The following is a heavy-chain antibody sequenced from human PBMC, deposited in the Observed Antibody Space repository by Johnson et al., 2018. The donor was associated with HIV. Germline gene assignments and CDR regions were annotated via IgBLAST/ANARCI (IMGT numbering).Heavy chain of an antibody. CDR2: ISSSGSTI. CDR3: ARDDYYDTSNHLDI. V-gene: IGHV3-11*04. Sequence: QVQLVESGGGLVKPGGSLRLSCAASGFTFSDYYMSWIRQAPGTGLEWLSYISSSGSTIYYADSVKGRFTISRDNAKNSVFLQMNSLRAEDTAMYYCARDDYYDTSNHLDIWGQGTMVTVSS. J-gene: IGHJ3*02. CDR1: GFTFSDYY. D-gene: IGHD3-22*01.